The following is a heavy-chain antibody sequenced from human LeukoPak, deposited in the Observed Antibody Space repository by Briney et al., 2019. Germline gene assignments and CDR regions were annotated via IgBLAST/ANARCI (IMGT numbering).Heavy chain of an antibody. CDR2: IYYSGST. CDR3: ARHEYNYGSGTYYYYGMDV. CDR1: GGSISSYY. V-gene: IGHV4-59*08. J-gene: IGHJ6*02. Sequence: SETLSLTCTVSGGSISSYYWSWIRQPPGKGLEWIGYIYYSGSTNYNPSFKSRVTISVDTSENQFSLKLSFVTAADTAVYYCARHEYNYGSGTYYYYGMDVWGQGTTVTVAS. D-gene: IGHD3-10*01.